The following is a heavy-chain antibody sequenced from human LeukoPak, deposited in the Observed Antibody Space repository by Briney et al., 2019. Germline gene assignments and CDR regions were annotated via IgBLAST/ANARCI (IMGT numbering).Heavy chain of an antibody. D-gene: IGHD3-3*02. CDR2: ISGSGDNT. J-gene: IGHJ4*02. Sequence: GGSLRLSCAASGFTFSSYAMSWVRQAPGKGLEWVSGISGSGDNTYYADSVKGRFTISRDNSRNTLYLQMNSLRVEDTAVYYCARDLSSHLWDYWGQGTLVTVSS. V-gene: IGHV3-23*01. CDR1: GFTFSSYA. CDR3: ARDLSSHLWDY.